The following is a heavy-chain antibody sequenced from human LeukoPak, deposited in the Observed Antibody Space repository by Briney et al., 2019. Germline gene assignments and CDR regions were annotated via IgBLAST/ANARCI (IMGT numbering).Heavy chain of an antibody. CDR2: INQDGSEK. J-gene: IGHJ6*03. CDR3: ARESLNYYDSSGYYLYYYYMDV. Sequence: GGSLRLSCAASGFTFSSYSMSWVRQAPGKGLEWVANINQDGSEKYCVDSVKGRFTISRDTAKNSLYLQMGSLRAEDTAVYYCARESLNYYDSSGYYLYYYYMDVWGKGTTVTVSS. V-gene: IGHV3-7*01. D-gene: IGHD3-22*01. CDR1: GFTFSSYS.